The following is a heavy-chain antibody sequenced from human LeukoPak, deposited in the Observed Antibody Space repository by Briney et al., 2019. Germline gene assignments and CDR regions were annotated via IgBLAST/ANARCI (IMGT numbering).Heavy chain of an antibody. V-gene: IGHV3-21*01. CDR2: ITSSGSYI. CDR3: ARDKGGMVPFDY. CDR1: GFTFSSYS. D-gene: IGHD3-10*01. J-gene: IGHJ4*02. Sequence: GGSLRLSCAASGFTFSSYSMNWVRQAPGKGLEWVSSITSSGSYIYYADSVKGRFTISRDNAKNSLYLQMNSLRAEDTAVYFCARDKGGMVPFDYWGQGTLVTVSS.